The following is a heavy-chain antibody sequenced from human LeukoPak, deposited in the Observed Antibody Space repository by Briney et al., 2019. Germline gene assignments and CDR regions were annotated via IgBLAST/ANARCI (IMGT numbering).Heavy chain of an antibody. J-gene: IGHJ4*02. V-gene: IGHV3-23*01. CDR2: IAGSDGFT. CDR1: GFRFRSYV. Sequence: GGSLRLSCAASGFRFRSYVMHWVRQAPVKGLEWVSVIAGSDGFTQYADSVKGRFTISRDNSKNTVYLQMNRLRVEDTALYYCVRSLDYWGQGTLVTVSS. CDR3: VRSLDY.